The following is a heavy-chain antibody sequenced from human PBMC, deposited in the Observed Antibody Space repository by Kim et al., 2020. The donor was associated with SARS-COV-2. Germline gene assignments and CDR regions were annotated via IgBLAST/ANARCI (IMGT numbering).Heavy chain of an antibody. V-gene: IGHV1-18*01. J-gene: IGHJ3*02. D-gene: IGHD4-17*01. Sequence: NYAQKRQGRVTMTTDTSTSTAYMELRSLRSDDTAVYYCAAGDYRYDAFDIWGQGTMVTVSS. CDR3: AAGDYRYDAFDI.